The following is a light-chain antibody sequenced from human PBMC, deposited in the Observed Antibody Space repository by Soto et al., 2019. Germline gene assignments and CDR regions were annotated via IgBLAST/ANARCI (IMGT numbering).Light chain of an antibody. CDR1: QSISSW. CDR3: QQYNSYPIT. V-gene: IGKV1-5*01. J-gene: IGKJ5*01. Sequence: DIQMTQSPSTLSASVGDRVTIACRASQSISSWLAWYQQKQGKAPNLLIYDASSLESGVPSRFSGSGSGTEFTLAISSLQPDDFATYYCQQYNSYPITFVQGTRLEIK. CDR2: DAS.